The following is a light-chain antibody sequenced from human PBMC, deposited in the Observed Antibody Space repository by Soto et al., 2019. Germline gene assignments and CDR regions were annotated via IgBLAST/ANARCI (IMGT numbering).Light chain of an antibody. CDR3: LQYNNSPRWT. CDR1: QSVSTSY. CDR2: GAS. Sequence: EIVLTQSPGTLSLSPGERATLSCRASQSVSTSYLAWYQQQPGQAPRLLIYGASSRATGIPDRFSGDGSGTAFTLTISRLEAEAFAVYCCLQYNNSPRWTFGQGTTVEIK. V-gene: IGKV3-20*01. J-gene: IGKJ1*01.